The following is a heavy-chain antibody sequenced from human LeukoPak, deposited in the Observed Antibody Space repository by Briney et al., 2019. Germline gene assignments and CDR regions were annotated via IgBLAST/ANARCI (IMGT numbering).Heavy chain of an antibody. CDR2: ISGRGDST. V-gene: IGHV3-23*01. Sequence: GGSLRLSCAASGFTFSSYAMSWVRQAPGKGLEWVSVISGRGDSTYYADSVKGRFTISRDNSKNTLYLQMNSLRAEDTAVYYCSKDCYAGELSFDYWGQGTLVTVSS. CDR1: GFTFSSYA. CDR3: SKDCYAGELSFDY. D-gene: IGHD3-16*02. J-gene: IGHJ4*02.